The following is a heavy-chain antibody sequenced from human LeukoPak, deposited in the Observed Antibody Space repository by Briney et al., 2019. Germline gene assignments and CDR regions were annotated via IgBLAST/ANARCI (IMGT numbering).Heavy chain of an antibody. Sequence: PSEALSLTCAVSGGSISSNNWWNWVRQPPGKGLEWIGDIRHSGSTNYNPSLKSRVTISVDTSKNQFSLKLSSVTAADTAVYYCARVGDYYGSGSYYTPRDYYYGMDVWGQGTTVTVSS. J-gene: IGHJ6*02. V-gene: IGHV4-4*02. CDR3: ARVGDYYGSGSYYTPRDYYYGMDV. D-gene: IGHD3-10*01. CDR1: GGSISSNNW. CDR2: IRHSGST.